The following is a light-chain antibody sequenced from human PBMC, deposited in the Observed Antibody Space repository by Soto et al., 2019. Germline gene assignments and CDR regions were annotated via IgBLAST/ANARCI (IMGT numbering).Light chain of an antibody. J-gene: IGLJ3*02. CDR1: SSNNGASYA. Sequence: QSVLAQPPSVSGAPGQRVTISCTGSSSNNGASYAVHWYQQLPGTAPKLLIYGNSNRPSGVPDRFSGSKSGTSASLAITGLQAEDEADYYCQSYDSSLSGSVFGGGTKLTVL. CDR2: GNS. V-gene: IGLV1-40*01. CDR3: QSYDSSLSGSV.